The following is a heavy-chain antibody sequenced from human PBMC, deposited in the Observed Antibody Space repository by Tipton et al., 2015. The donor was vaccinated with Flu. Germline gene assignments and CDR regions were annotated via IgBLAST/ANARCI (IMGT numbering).Heavy chain of an antibody. D-gene: IGHD4-11*01. CDR1: GGSISSGSYY. J-gene: IGHJ5*02. CDR2: IYTSGST. CDR3: ARRDYSNDVSDPKNWFDP. Sequence: TLSLTCTVSGGSISSGSYYWSWIRQPAGKGLEWIGRIYTSGSTNYNPSLKSRVTISVDTSKNQFSLRVSSVTAAVTAVYYCARRDYSNDVSDPKNWFDPWGQGTLVTVSS. V-gene: IGHV4-61*02.